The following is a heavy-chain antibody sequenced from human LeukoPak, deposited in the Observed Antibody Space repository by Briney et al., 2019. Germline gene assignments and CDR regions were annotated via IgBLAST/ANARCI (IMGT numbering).Heavy chain of an antibody. D-gene: IGHD1-26*01. CDR1: GFTFSSYA. CDR3: ARHNTGIVGATYFDY. V-gene: IGHV4-59*08. CDR2: IYYSGST. J-gene: IGHJ4*02. Sequence: PGGSLRLSCAASGFTFSSYAMSWVRQAPGKGLEWIGYIYYSGSTNYNPSLKSRVTISVDTSKNQFSLKLSSVTAADTAVYYCARHNTGIVGATYFDYWGQGTLVTVSS.